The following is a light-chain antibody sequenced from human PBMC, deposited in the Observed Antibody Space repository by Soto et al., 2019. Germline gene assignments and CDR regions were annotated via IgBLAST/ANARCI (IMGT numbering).Light chain of an antibody. V-gene: IGLV2-14*01. CDR3: SSYTNTLTLIV. CDR1: SSDIDNFKH. J-gene: IGLJ1*01. Sequence: QSALTQPASVSGSPGQSITISCTGTSSDIDNFKHVSWYQQHPGKAPKLIISEVTHRPSGVSSRFSGSKSDNTASLTISGLQAEDEADYYCSSYTNTLTLIVFGTGTKLTVL. CDR2: EVT.